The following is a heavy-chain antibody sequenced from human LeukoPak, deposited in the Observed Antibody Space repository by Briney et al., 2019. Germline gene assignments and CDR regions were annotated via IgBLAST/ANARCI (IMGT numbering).Heavy chain of an antibody. CDR2: IKGDGSET. J-gene: IGHJ4*02. CDR3: AREKVKSFDN. CDR1: GFTFSSYA. V-gene: IGHV3-7*01. Sequence: GGSLRLSCAASGFTFSSYAMSWVRQAPGKGLEWVANIKGDGSETSYVTSVRGRFTISRDNAKNSLYLQMNNLRVEDTAVYYCAREKVKSFDNWGQGTLVTVSS.